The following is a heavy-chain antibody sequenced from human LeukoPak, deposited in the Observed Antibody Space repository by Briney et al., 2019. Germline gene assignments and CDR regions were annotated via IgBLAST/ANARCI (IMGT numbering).Heavy chain of an antibody. CDR1: GGPFSSYH. D-gene: IGHD3-3*02. Sequence: SETLSLTCTVSGGPFSSYHWSWIRQPPGKGLEWIGYIYYTGSANYNPSLKSRVTMSVDTSKHQFSLRLSSVTAADTAVYYCARQRADRIFGVVMGFGLDYWGRGTLVTVSS. CDR2: IYYTGSA. J-gene: IGHJ4*02. V-gene: IGHV4-59*01. CDR3: ARQRADRIFGVVMGFGLDY.